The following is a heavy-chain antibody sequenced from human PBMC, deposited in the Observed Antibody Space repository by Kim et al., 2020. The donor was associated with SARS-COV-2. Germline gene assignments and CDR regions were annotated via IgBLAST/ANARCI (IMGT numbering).Heavy chain of an antibody. J-gene: IGHJ6*02. V-gene: IGHV3-30*18. CDR3: AKGWRYSYGSHYYYYYGMDV. D-gene: IGHD5-18*01. CDR1: GFTFSSYG. Sequence: GGSLRLSCAASGFTFSSYGMHWVRQAPGKGLEWVAVISYDGSNKYYADSVKGRFTISRDNSKNTLYLQMNSLRAEDTAVYYCAKGWRYSYGSHYYYYYGMDVWGQGTTVTVSS. CDR2: ISYDGSNK.